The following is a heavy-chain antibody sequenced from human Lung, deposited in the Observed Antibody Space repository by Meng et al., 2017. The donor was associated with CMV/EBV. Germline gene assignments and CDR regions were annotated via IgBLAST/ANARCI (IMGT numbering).Heavy chain of an antibody. J-gene: IGHJ5*02. CDR3: AKDHRIIRHCSSTSCYTWFDP. D-gene: IGHD2-2*02. V-gene: IGHV3-30*02. Sequence: GGSLRLSCAASGFTFSSYGMHWVRQAPGKGLEWVAFIRYDGSNKYYADAVKGRFTISRDNSKNTLYLQMNSLRAEDTAVYYCAKDHRIIRHCSSTSCYTWFDPWGQGXLVTVSS. CDR1: GFTFSSYG. CDR2: IRYDGSNK.